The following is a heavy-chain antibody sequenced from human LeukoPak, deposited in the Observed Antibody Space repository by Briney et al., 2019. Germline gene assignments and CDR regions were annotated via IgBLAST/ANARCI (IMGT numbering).Heavy chain of an antibody. J-gene: IGHJ4*02. CDR3: AKRPYSGSYYFIW. CDR1: GFTFSSYA. D-gene: IGHD1-26*01. Sequence: GGPLRLSCAASGFTFSSYAMSWVRQAPGKGLEWVSAISGSGGSTYYADSVKGRFTISRDNSKNTLYLQMNSLRAEDTAVYYCAKRPYSGSYYFIWWGQGTLVTVSS. CDR2: ISGSGGST. V-gene: IGHV3-23*01.